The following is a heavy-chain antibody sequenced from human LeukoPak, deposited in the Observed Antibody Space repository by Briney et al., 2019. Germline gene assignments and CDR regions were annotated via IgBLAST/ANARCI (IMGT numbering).Heavy chain of an antibody. CDR2: ISSSSSTI. CDR3: ARAPFGYCSSTSCYYPFDY. Sequence: QPGGSLRLSCAASGFTFSSYSMNRVRQAPGKGLEWVSYISSSSSTIYYADSVKGRFTISRDNAKNSLYLQMNSLRDEDTAVYYCARAPFGYCSSTSCYYPFDYWGQGTLVTVSS. V-gene: IGHV3-48*02. CDR1: GFTFSSYS. J-gene: IGHJ4*02. D-gene: IGHD2-2*01.